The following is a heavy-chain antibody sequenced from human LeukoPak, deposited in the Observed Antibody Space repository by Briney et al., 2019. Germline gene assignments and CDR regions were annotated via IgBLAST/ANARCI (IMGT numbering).Heavy chain of an antibody. D-gene: IGHD1-14*01. CDR2: INPSGGST. V-gene: IGHV1-46*01. Sequence: ASVKVSCKASGYTFTSYYMHWVRQASGQGLEWMGIINPSGGSTSYAQKFQGRVTMTRDTSTSTVYMELSSLRSEDTAVYYCARVGGTGVSASNFDYWGQGTLVTVSS. CDR1: GYTFTSYY. CDR3: ARVGGTGVSASNFDY. J-gene: IGHJ4*02.